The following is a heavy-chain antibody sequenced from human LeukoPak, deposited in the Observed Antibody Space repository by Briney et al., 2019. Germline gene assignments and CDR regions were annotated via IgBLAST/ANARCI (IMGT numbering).Heavy chain of an antibody. J-gene: IGHJ5*02. V-gene: IGHV4-34*01. D-gene: IGHD3-10*01. CDR2: INHSGST. Sequence: SETLSLTCAVYGGSFSGYYWCWIRQPPGKGLEWIGEINHSGSTNYNPSLKSRVTISVDTSKNQFSLKLSSVTAADTAVYYCARGRGIVRILWFGELQNWFDPWGQGTLVTVSS. CDR3: ARGRGIVRILWFGELQNWFDP. CDR1: GGSFSGYY.